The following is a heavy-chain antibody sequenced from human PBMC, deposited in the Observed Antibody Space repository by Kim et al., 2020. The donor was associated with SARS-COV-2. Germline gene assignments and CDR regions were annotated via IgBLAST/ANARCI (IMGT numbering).Heavy chain of an antibody. CDR3: ARDPPRIAARPFYFDY. D-gene: IGHD6-6*01. Sequence: KFQGRVTMTRDTSISTAYMELSRLRSDDTAVYYCARDPPRIAARPFYFDYWGQGTLVTVSS. J-gene: IGHJ4*02. V-gene: IGHV1-2*02.